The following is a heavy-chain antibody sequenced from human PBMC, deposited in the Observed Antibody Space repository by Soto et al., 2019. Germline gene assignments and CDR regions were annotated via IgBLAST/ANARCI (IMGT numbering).Heavy chain of an antibody. CDR3: ARDEVPYGDPDYYYYGMDV. V-gene: IGHV3-33*01. J-gene: IGHJ6*02. CDR2: IWDDGSNK. CDR1: GFTFSSYG. Sequence: QVQLVESGGGVVQPGRSLRLSCAASGFTFSSYGMHWVRQAPGKGLEWVAVIWDDGSNKYYADSVKGRFTISRDNSKNTLYLQMNSLRAEDTAVYYCARDEVPYGDPDYYYYGMDVWGQGTTVTVSS. D-gene: IGHD4-17*01.